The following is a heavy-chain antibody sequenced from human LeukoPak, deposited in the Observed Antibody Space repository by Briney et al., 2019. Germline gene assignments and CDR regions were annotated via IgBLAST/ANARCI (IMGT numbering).Heavy chain of an antibody. CDR1: GFTFSSYG. CDR3: ARDPRIEWELYFDY. V-gene: IGHV3-33*01. Sequence: GGSLRLSCAASGFTFSSYGMHWVRQAPGKGLEWEAVIWYDGSNKYYADSVKGRFTISRDNSKNTLYLQMNSLRAEDTAVYYCARDPRIEWELYFDYWGQGTLVTVSS. D-gene: IGHD1-26*01. CDR2: IWYDGSNK. J-gene: IGHJ4*02.